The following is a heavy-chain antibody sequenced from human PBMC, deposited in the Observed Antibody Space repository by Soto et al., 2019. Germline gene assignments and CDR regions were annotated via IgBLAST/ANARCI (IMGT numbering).Heavy chain of an antibody. J-gene: IGHJ1*01. CDR2: IYHGGST. Sequence: LSLTCAVSGGSISSGGYSWSWIRQPPGKALEWIGYIYHGGSTYYNPSLTGRVTISVDLSKNSFSLNLNSLTAADTAVYYCARGGTISWTHTECPGADYFPHWGQGTLVTVSS. V-gene: IGHV4-30-2*01. D-gene: IGHD3-16*01. CDR3: ARGGTISWTHTECPGADYFPH. CDR1: GGSISSGGYS.